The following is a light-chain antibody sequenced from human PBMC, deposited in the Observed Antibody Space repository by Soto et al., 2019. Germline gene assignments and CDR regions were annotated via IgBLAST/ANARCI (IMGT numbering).Light chain of an antibody. CDR2: DAS. V-gene: IGKV3-11*01. CDR1: QSVSSN. J-gene: IGKJ1*01. CDR3: QQRSNSPLWT. Sequence: EIVLTQSPATLSLSPGERATLSCRASQSVSSNLAWYQQKPGQAPRLLIYDASNRATGIPARFSGSGSGTDFTLTISSLEPEDFAVYYCQQRSNSPLWTFGQGTKVEIK.